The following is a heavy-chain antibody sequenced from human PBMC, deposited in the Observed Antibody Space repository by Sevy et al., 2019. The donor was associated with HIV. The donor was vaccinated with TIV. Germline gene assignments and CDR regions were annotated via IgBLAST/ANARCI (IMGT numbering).Heavy chain of an antibody. D-gene: IGHD3-16*01. CDR3: ARKDDSVGSFDI. V-gene: IGHV6-1*01. CDR1: GDSVSSNSAV. J-gene: IGHJ3*02. CDR2: TYYRSKWYN. Sequence: KQSQTLSLTSAISGDSVSSNSAVWNWIRQSPSRGLEWLGRTYYRSKWYNDYTVSVKSRITINPDTSKNQFSLQLNSVTPEDTAMYYCARKDDSVGSFDIWGQGTMVTVSS.